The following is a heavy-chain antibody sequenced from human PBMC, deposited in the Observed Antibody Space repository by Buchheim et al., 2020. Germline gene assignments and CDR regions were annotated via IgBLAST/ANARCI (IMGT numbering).Heavy chain of an antibody. CDR2: ISYDGSNK. Sequence: QVQLVESGGGVVQPGRSLRLSCAASGFTFSSYAMHWVRQAPGKGLEWVAVISYDGSNKYYADSVKGRFTISRDNSKNTLYLQMNSLRAEDTAVYYCARDRGVYCSSTSCYVDYYYYGMDVWGQGTT. D-gene: IGHD2-2*01. J-gene: IGHJ6*02. CDR1: GFTFSSYA. V-gene: IGHV3-30-3*01. CDR3: ARDRGVYCSSTSCYVDYYYYGMDV.